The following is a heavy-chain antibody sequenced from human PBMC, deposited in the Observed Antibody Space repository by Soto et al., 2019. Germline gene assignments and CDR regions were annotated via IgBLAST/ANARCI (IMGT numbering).Heavy chain of an antibody. CDR2: IIPIFGTA. CDR1: GGTFSSYA. V-gene: IGHV1-69*13. J-gene: IGHJ6*01. Sequence: SVKVSCKASGGTFSSYAISWVRQAPGQGLEWMGGIIPIFGTANYAQKFQGRVTITADESTSTAYMELSSLRSEDTAVYYCARDATVVNRLVDYYYGMDVWGQGTTVTVSS. D-gene: IGHD4-17*01. CDR3: ARDATVVNRLVDYYYGMDV.